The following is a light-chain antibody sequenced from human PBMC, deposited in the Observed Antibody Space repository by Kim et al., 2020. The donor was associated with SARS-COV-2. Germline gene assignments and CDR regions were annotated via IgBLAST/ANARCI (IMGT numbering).Light chain of an antibody. Sequence: SYELTQPPSVSVAPGKTARLTCGGDFIGDKSVHWYRQKPGQAPMMVMYNDGARPSGIPERFSGSNSGNTATLTISRVEAGDEADYYCQVWDSSTDHRVFGGGTQLTVL. V-gene: IGLV3-21*04. CDR2: NDG. J-gene: IGLJ3*02. CDR3: QVWDSSTDHRV. CDR1: FIGDKS.